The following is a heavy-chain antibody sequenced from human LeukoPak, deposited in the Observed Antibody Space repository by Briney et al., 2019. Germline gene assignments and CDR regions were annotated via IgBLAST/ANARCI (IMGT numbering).Heavy chain of an antibody. D-gene: IGHD4-17*01. CDR2: IYYSGST. CDR3: ARGLTVTHDY. Sequence: PSETLSLTCTVSGGSISSYYWSWIRQPPGKGLEWIGSIYYSGSTYYNPSLKSRVTISVDTSKNQFSLKLSSVTAADTAVYYCARGLTVTHDYWGQGTLVTVSS. CDR1: GGSISSYY. J-gene: IGHJ4*02. V-gene: IGHV4-59*05.